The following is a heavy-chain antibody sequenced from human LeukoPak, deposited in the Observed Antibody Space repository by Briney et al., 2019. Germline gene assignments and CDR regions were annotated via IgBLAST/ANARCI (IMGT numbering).Heavy chain of an antibody. D-gene: IGHD3-22*01. V-gene: IGHV1-18*01. J-gene: IGHJ4*02. CDR3: ARDPHNYYDSSGYYWGNYYFDY. CDR1: GYTFTSYG. CDR2: ISGYNGNT. Sequence: ASVKVSCKASGYTFTSYGISWVRQAPGQGLEWMGWISGYNGNTNYAQKLQGRITMTTDTSTSTAYMELRSLRSDDTAVYYCARDPHNYYDSSGYYWGNYYFDYWGQGALVTVSS.